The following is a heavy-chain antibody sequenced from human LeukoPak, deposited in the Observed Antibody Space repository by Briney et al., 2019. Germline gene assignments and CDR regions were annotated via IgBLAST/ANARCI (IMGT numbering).Heavy chain of an antibody. D-gene: IGHD3-22*01. CDR1: GFTFSNYA. CDR3: ARDLDSSGYYYD. Sequence: GGSLRLSCAASGFTFSNYAMNWVRQAPGKGLEWVSGISGSGGNTYYADSVKGRFTISRDNAKNSLYLQMNSLRDEDTAVYYCARDLDSSGYYYDWGQGTLVTVSS. CDR2: ISGSGGNT. V-gene: IGHV3-23*01. J-gene: IGHJ4*02.